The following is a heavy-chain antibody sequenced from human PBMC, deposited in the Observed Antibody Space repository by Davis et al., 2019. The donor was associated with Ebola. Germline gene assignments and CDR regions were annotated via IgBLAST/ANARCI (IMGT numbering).Heavy chain of an antibody. CDR1: GFTFTGYW. D-gene: IGHD6-19*01. CDR3: AKDSGWQMSP. V-gene: IGHV3-7*01. Sequence: GESLKISCVASGFTFTGYWMTWVRQAPGKGLEWVGKIKYDGSDKYYVDSVKGRFTISRDNAKNSLYLQMNSLTVEDTAIYYCAKDSGWQMSPWGQGTLVIVSS. CDR2: IKYDGSDK. J-gene: IGHJ5*02.